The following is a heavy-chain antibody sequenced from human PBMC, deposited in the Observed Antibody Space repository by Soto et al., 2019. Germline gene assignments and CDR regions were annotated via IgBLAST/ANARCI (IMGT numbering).Heavy chain of an antibody. CDR1: GFTFSSYA. J-gene: IGHJ4*02. CDR2: ISYDGSNK. D-gene: IGHD3-16*01. CDR3: ARGGSPFAY. Sequence: VQLVESGGGVVQPGRSLRLSCAASGFTFSSYAMHWVRQAPGKGLEWVAVISYDGSNKYYADSVKGRFTISRDNSKNTLYLQRNSLRAEDTAVYYCARGGSPFAYWGQGTLVTVSS. V-gene: IGHV3-30-3*01.